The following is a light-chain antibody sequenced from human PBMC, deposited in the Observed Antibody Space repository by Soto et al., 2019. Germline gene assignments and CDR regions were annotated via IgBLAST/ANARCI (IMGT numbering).Light chain of an antibody. CDR1: SSDVGSYNL. CDR2: EGS. CDR3: CSYAGSSTFGAYG. J-gene: IGLJ1*01. V-gene: IGLV2-23*03. Sequence: QSALTQPASVSGSPGQSITISCTGTSSDVGSYNLVSWYQQHPGKAPKLMIYEGSKRPSGVSNRFSGSKSGNTASLTISGLQAEDEADYYCCSYAGSSTFGAYGFGTGTKVTVL.